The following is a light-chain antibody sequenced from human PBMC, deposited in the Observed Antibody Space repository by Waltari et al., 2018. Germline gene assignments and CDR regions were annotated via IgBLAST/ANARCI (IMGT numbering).Light chain of an antibody. Sequence: DIVMTQFPLSLPVTPGEPASIHCRSSQSLLRSNGNTYLDWYQQKPGQSPQLLIHWNSNRASGVPDRFRGSGSGTDFTLKISRVEAEDVGVYYCMQALETPYTFGQGTKLEIK. CDR2: WNS. J-gene: IGKJ2*01. CDR3: MQALETPYT. V-gene: IGKV2-28*01. CDR1: QSLLRSNGNTY.